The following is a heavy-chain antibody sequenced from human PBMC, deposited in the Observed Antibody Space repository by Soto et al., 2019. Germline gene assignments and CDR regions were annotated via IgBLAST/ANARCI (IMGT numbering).Heavy chain of an antibody. V-gene: IGHV1-8*01. CDR2: MNPNSGNT. J-gene: IGHJ6*03. D-gene: IGHD6-6*01. CDR1: GYTFTSYD. Sequence: ASVKVSCKASGYTFTSYDINWVRQATGQGLEWMGWMNPNSGNTGYEQKFQGRVTMTRNTSISTAYMELGSLRSEDTAVYYCARRGVSSSSSRLYYYYYMDVWGKGTTVTVSS. CDR3: ARRGVSSSSSRLYYYYYMDV.